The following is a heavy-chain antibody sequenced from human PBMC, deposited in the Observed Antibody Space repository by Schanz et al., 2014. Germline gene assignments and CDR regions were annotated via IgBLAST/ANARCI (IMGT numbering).Heavy chain of an antibody. CDR3: ASSGAGYSSSWDFDY. J-gene: IGHJ4*02. CDR1: GYTFTSDS. V-gene: IGHV1-69*02. CDR2: IIPILGIA. D-gene: IGHD6-13*01. Sequence: QVQLVQSGAEVKKPGSSVKVSCKASGYTFTSDSMHWVRQAPGQGLEWMGMIIPILGIANYAQNFQGRVTITADKSTSTASMELSSLRSEDTAVYYCASSGAGYSSSWDFDYWGQGTLVNVAS.